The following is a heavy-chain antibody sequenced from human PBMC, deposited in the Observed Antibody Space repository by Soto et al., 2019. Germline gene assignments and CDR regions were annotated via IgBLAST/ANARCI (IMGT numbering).Heavy chain of an antibody. CDR3: ARGTTLAIFDYGMDV. J-gene: IGHJ6*02. D-gene: IGHD3-3*01. CDR1: GFTFSSYA. V-gene: IGHV3-30-3*01. CDR2: ISNDGTNK. Sequence: QVQLEESGGGVVQPRRSLRLSCVGTGFTFSSYAMHWVRQAPGKGLEWVAVISNDGTNKYYADSVEGRITISRDNSKNTLYLQMHSLRSEDTAVYYCARGTTLAIFDYGMDVWGQGATVTVSS.